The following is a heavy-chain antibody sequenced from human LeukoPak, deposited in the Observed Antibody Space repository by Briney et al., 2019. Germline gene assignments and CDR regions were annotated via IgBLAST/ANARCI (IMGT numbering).Heavy chain of an antibody. CDR3: ARGSGRYLATDAFDI. CDR1: RFSFSSYS. J-gene: IGHJ3*02. D-gene: IGHD1-26*01. V-gene: IGHV3-48*01. Sequence: PGGSLRLFCAASRFSFSSYSMNWVRQAPGKGLEWVSYISSNSRSIYYADSVKGRFTISRDNDKNSLYLQMNSLRADDTAVYYCARGSGRYLATDAFDIWGQGTMVTVSS. CDR2: ISSNSRSI.